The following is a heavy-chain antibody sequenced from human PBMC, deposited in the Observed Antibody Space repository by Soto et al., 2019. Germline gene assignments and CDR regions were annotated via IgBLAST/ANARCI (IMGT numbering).Heavy chain of an antibody. CDR1: GGSISSGGYY. J-gene: IGHJ4*02. CDR3: ARVVPAAREYYFDY. Sequence: SETLSLTCTVSGGSISSGGYYWSWIRQHPGKGLEWIGYIYYSGSTYYNPSLKSRVTISVDTSKNQFSLKLSSVTAADTAVYYCARVVPAAREYYFDYWGQGALVTVSS. D-gene: IGHD2-2*01. V-gene: IGHV4-31*03. CDR2: IYYSGST.